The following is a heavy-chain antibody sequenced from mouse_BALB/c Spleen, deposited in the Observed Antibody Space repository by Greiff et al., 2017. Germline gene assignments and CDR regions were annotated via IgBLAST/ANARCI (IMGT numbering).Heavy chain of an antibody. CDR1: GFNIKDTY. CDR2: IDPANGNT. CDR3: VPLYYGSSYREYFDY. Sequence: VQLQQSGAELVKPGASVKLSCTASGFNIKDTYMHWVKQRPEQGLEWIGRIDPANGNTKYDPKFQGKATITADTSSNTAYLQLSSLTSEDTAVYYCVPLYYGSSYREYFDYWGQGTTLTVSS. V-gene: IGHV14-3*02. D-gene: IGHD1-1*01. J-gene: IGHJ2*01.